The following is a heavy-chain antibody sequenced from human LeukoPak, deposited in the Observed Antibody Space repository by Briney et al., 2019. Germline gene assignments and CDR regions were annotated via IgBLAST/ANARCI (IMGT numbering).Heavy chain of an antibody. V-gene: IGHV4-30-2*01. Sequence: SQTLSLTCAVSGGSISSGGYSWSWVRQPPGTGLEWIGYIYHSGSTYYNPSLKSRVTISVDRSKNQFSLKLSSVTAADTAVYYCARGKAGSYGDYFDYWGQGTLVTVSS. J-gene: IGHJ4*02. CDR1: GGSISSGGYS. CDR2: IYHSGST. CDR3: ARGKAGSYGDYFDY. D-gene: IGHD3-10*01.